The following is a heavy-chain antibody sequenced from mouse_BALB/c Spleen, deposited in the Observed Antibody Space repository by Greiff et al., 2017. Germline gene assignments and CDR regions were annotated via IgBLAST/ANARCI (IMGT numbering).Heavy chain of an antibody. CDR3: ARRGNLDY. CDR2: ISYSGST. D-gene: IGHD2-1*01. Sequence: ESGPGLVKPSQSLSLTCTVTGYSITSDYAWNWIRQFPGNKLEWMGYISYSGSTSYNPSLKSRISITRDTSKNQFFLQLNSVTTEDTATYCCARRGNLDYWGQGTTLTVSS. J-gene: IGHJ2*01. V-gene: IGHV3-2*02. CDR1: GYSITSDYA.